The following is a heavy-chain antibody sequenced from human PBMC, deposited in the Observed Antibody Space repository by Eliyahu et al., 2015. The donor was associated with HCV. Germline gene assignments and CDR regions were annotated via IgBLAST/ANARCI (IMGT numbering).Heavy chain of an antibody. CDR2: INHSGST. Sequence: QVQLQQWGAGLLKPSETLSLTCAXYGGSFSGYYWSWIRQPPGKGLEWIGEINHSGSTNYNPSLKSRVTISVDTSKNQFSLKLSSVTAADTAVYYCARARRITMVRGGAFDYWGQGTLVTVSS. V-gene: IGHV4-34*01. J-gene: IGHJ4*02. CDR3: ARARRITMVRGGAFDY. CDR1: GGSFSGYY. D-gene: IGHD3-10*01.